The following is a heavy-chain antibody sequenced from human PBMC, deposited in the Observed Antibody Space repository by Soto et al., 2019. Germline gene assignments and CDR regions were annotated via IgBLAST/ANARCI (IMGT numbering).Heavy chain of an antibody. D-gene: IGHD4-17*01. V-gene: IGHV4-59*08. CDR3: ARQDYGDDYYYYMDV. Sequence: NPSETLSLTCTVSGGSISSYYWSWIRQPPGKGLEWIGYIYYSGSTNYNPSLKSRVTISVDTSKNQFSLKLSSVTAADTAVYYCARQDYGDDYYYYMDVWGKGTTVTVSS. J-gene: IGHJ6*03. CDR1: GGSISSYY. CDR2: IYYSGST.